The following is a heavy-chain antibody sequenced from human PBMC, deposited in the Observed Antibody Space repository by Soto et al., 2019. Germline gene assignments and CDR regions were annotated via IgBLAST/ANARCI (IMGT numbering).Heavy chain of an antibody. J-gene: IGHJ4*02. CDR2: IDYNGVT. V-gene: IGHV4-39*01. D-gene: IGHD2-15*01. Sequence: QVQLQESGPGLVKPSETLSLTCTVSGGSIYRSGYYWGWIRQPPGRGLEWIGNIDYNGVTYSNPSLKIRVTISRDTSKNQFSLKLTSVTAADTALYYCGKVLVGATGHTDSDSWGPGTLVAVSS. CDR3: GKVLVGATGHTDSDS. CDR1: GGSIYRSGYY.